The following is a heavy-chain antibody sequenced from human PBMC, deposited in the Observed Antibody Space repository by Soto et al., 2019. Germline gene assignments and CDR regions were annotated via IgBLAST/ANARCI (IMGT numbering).Heavy chain of an antibody. D-gene: IGHD6-13*01. J-gene: IGHJ5*02. CDR3: ARDEGIAAAGLDP. CDR1: GYTFTGYY. Sequence: ASVKVSGKASGYTFTGYYMHWVRQAPGQGLERMGWINPNSGGTNYAQKFQGRVTMTRDTSISTAYMELSRLRSDDTAVYYCARDEGIAAAGLDPWGQGTLVTVSS. CDR2: INPNSGGT. V-gene: IGHV1-2*02.